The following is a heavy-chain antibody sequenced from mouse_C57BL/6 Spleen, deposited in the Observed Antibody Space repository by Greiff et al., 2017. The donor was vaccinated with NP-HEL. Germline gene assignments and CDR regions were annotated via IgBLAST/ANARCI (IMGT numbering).Heavy chain of an antibody. V-gene: IGHV1-59*01. CDR3: ARGGSNRYFDV. CDR2: IDPSDSYT. Sequence: QVQLQQPGAELVRPGTSVKLSCKASGYTFTSYWMHWVKQRPGQGLEWIGVIDPSDSYTNYNQKFKGKATLTVDTSSSTAYMQLSSLTSEDSAVYYCARGGSNRYFDVGGTGTTVTVSS. D-gene: IGHD2-5*01. J-gene: IGHJ1*03. CDR1: GYTFTSYW.